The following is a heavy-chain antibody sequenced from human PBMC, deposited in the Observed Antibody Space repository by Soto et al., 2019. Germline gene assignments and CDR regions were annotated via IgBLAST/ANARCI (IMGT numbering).Heavy chain of an antibody. CDR3: AKDLSGYYYLFGY. CDR2: ISPSGGST. J-gene: IGHJ4*02. Sequence: GGSLRLSCAASGFTFTSFAMSWVRQAPGKGLEWVSSISPSGGSTYYADSVRGRFTISRDNSKNTLYVQMNSLRAEDTAIYYCAKDLSGYYYLFGYWGQGTLVTVSS. CDR1: GFTFTSFA. D-gene: IGHD3-22*01. V-gene: IGHV3-23*01.